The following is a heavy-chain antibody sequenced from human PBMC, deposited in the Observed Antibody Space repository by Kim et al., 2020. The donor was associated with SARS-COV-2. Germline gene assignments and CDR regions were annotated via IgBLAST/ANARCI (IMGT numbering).Heavy chain of an antibody. D-gene: IGHD3-10*01. CDR3: ARREFATSPFDP. Sequence: YYNPSLKSRVTISKDTSKNQFSLRLTSVTAADTAMYYCARREFATSPFDPWGRGALITVSS. V-gene: IGHV4-39*01. J-gene: IGHJ5*02.